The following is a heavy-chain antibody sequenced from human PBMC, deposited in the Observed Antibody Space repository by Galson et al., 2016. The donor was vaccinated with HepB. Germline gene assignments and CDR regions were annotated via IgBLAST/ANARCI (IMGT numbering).Heavy chain of an antibody. J-gene: IGHJ5*02. CDR3: VRDHSVVPTTAYNWFDP. V-gene: IGHV3-7*01. CDR2: IKEDGTVT. Sequence: SLRLSCAASGFTFNNYWMTWVRQAPGQGLEWVASIKEDGTVTYYVESVRGRFDIFRDNAKNTLYLQMNSLRAEDTAVYFCVRDHSVVPTTAYNWFDPWGRGTLVTVSS. D-gene: IGHD4-23*01. CDR1: GFTFNNYW.